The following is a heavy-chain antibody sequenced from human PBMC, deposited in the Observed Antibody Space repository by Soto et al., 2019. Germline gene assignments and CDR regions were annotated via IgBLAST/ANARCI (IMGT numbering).Heavy chain of an antibody. D-gene: IGHD3-10*01. V-gene: IGHV3-23*01. CDR2: ISGSGGST. Sequence: GGSLRLSCAASGFTFSSYAMSWVRQAPGKGLEWVSAISGSGGSTYYADSVKGRFTISRDNSKNTLYLQMNSLRAEDTAVYYCAKSRKVRGVIRYYGMDVWGQGTTVTVSS. J-gene: IGHJ6*02. CDR1: GFTFSSYA. CDR3: AKSRKVRGVIRYYGMDV.